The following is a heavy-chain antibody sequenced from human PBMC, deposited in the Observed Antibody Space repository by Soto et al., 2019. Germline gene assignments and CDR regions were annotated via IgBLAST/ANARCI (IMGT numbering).Heavy chain of an antibody. CDR2: ISSSGSTI. V-gene: IGHV3-11*01. Sequence: GGSLRLSCAASGFTFSDYYMSWIRQAPGKGLEWVSYISSSGSTIYYTDSVKGRFTISRDNAKNSLYLQVNSLRAEDTAVYYCAYEGVAVADNDYWGQGTLVTISS. CDR3: AYEGVAVADNDY. CDR1: GFTFSDYY. J-gene: IGHJ4*02. D-gene: IGHD6-19*01.